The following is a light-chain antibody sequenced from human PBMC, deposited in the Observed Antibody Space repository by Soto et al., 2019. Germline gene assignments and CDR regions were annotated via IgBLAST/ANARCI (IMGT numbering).Light chain of an antibody. J-gene: IGLJ2*01. CDR1: SSDVGGYNY. V-gene: IGLV2-14*01. CDR2: EVS. Sequence: QSVLTQPASVSGSPGQSITISCTGTSSDVGGYNYVSWYQQNPGKAPKLMIYEVSNRPSGVSNRFSGSKSGNTASLTISGLQAEDEADYYCNSYTTSSTVVFGGGTKLTVL. CDR3: NSYTTSSTVV.